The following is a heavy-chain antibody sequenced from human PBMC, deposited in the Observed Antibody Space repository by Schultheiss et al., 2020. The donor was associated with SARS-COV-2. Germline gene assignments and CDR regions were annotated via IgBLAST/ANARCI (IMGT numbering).Heavy chain of an antibody. Sequence: SETLSLTCTVSGGSISSYYWSWIRQPAGKGLEWIGRIYTSGSTNYNPSLKSRVTMSVDTSKNQFSLKLSSVTAADTAVYYCARKYYDFWSGYSRVRFDPWGQGTLVTVSS. CDR2: IYTSGST. V-gene: IGHV4-4*07. D-gene: IGHD3-3*01. CDR1: GGSISSYY. CDR3: ARKYYDFWSGYSRVRFDP. J-gene: IGHJ5*02.